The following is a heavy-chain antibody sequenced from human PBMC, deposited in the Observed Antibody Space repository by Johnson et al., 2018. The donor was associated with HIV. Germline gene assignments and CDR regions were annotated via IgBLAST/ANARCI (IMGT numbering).Heavy chain of an antibody. CDR2: IKSQTDGVTT. J-gene: IGHJ3*02. CDR1: GFTFNNAW. V-gene: IGHV3-15*01. Sequence: VQLVESGGGLVKPGGSLRLSCAASGFTFNNAWMTWVRQAPGKVLEWIGRIKSQTDGVTTDYAAPVKGRFTISRDDSKNTLYLQMNSLKTEDTAVYSCTTDWGSYHEYAFDIWGQGTMVTVSS. D-gene: IGHD1-26*01. CDR3: TTDWGSYHEYAFDI.